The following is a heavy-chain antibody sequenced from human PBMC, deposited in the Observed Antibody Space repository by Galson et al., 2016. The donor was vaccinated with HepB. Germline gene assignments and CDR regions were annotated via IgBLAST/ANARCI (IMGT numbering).Heavy chain of an antibody. J-gene: IGHJ5*02. CDR3: VRETNKPTVLVEGDS. D-gene: IGHD2-8*02. V-gene: IGHV3-23*01. Sequence: SLRLSCAASGFTFSTYSMNWVRQAPGKGLEWVSTISGDDRNTHYADSVKGRFTISRDNSKNTLYLQMSSLRVEDTAVYYCVRETNKPTVLVEGDSWGQGTLVTVSS. CDR2: ISGDDRNT. CDR1: GFTFSTYS.